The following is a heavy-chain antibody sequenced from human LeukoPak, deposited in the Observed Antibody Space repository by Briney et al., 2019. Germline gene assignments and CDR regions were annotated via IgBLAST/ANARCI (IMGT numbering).Heavy chain of an antibody. CDR2: ISGSGGST. D-gene: IGHD3-16*01. CDR1: GFTFSSYA. V-gene: IGHV3-23*01. J-gene: IGHJ4*02. CDR3: AQDHTTNNLGDDY. Sequence: GGSLRLSCAASGFTFSSYAMSWVRQAPGKGLEWVSAISGSGGSTYFADSVKGRFTFSRDNSQNTLFLQMNSLRAEDTAVYYCAQDHTTNNLGDDYWGQGTLVTVSS.